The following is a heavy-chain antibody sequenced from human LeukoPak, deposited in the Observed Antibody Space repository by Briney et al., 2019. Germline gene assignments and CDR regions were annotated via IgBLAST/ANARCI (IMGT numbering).Heavy chain of an antibody. CDR1: GFTFSSYA. Sequence: GRSLRLSCAASGFTFSSYAMHWIRQAPGKGLEWVAVISYDGSNKYYADSVKGRFTISRDNSKNTLYLQMNSLRAEDTAVYYCARDLVLGLAAAGTPLYYGMDVWGQGTTVTVSS. CDR2: ISYDGSNK. D-gene: IGHD6-13*01. J-gene: IGHJ6*02. CDR3: ARDLVLGLAAAGTPLYYGMDV. V-gene: IGHV3-30-3*01.